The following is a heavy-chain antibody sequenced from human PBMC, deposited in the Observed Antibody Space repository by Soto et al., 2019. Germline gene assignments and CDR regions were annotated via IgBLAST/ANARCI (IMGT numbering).Heavy chain of an antibody. CDR3: ARGSVLLWFGEFPWAFDI. Sequence: GESLKISCAASGFTFSSYAMSWVRQAPGKGLEWVSAISGSGGSTYYADSVKGRFTISRDNSKNTLYLQMNSLRAEDTAVYYCARGSVLLWFGEFPWAFDIRGQGTSVTVSS. CDR1: GFTFSSYA. J-gene: IGHJ3*02. V-gene: IGHV3-23*01. CDR2: ISGSGGST. D-gene: IGHD3-10*01.